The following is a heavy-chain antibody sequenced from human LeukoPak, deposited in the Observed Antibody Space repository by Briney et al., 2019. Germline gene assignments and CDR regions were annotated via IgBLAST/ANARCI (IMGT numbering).Heavy chain of an antibody. D-gene: IGHD3-10*02. CDR2: ISGSGGST. J-gene: IGHJ4*02. Sequence: PAGTLRLSCAASGVTSTSYAMSWLRQAPGKLLDSATAISGSGGSTYYADSVKRRFHISRDNSKNTQYLQMNSLRAEDTAVYYCAKAGLFGEVNRYYFDYWCQGTLVTVSS. V-gene: IGHV3-23*01. CDR1: GVTSTSYA. CDR3: AKAGLFGEVNRYYFDY.